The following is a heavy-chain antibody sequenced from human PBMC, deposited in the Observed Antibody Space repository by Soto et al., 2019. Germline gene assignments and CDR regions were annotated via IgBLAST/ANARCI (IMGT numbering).Heavy chain of an antibody. V-gene: IGHV3-21*01. J-gene: IGHJ6*02. CDR3: ARDDVVVVADRVYYGMDV. CDR2: ISSSSSYI. CDR1: GFTFSSYS. Sequence: GGSLRLSCAASGFTFSSYSMNWVRQAPGKGLEWVSSISSSSSYIYYADSVKGRFTISRDNAKNSLYLQMNSLRAEDTAVYYCARDDVVVVADRVYYGMDVWGQGTTVTVSS. D-gene: IGHD2-15*01.